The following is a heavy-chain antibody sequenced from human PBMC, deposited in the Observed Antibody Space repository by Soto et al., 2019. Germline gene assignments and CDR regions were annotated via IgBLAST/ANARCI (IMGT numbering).Heavy chain of an antibody. Sequence: EVQLVESGGGLVQPGGSLRLSCAASGFTVSINYMNWVRQAPGKGLGWVSVIYSGGSTYYADSVRGRFTISRDTSKNTLYLQMNSLRAEDTAVYYCARGGSITMTTDAFDIWGQGTMVTVSS. CDR3: ARGGSITMTTDAFDI. CDR2: IYSGGST. CDR1: GFTVSINY. D-gene: IGHD3-22*01. V-gene: IGHV3-66*01. J-gene: IGHJ3*02.